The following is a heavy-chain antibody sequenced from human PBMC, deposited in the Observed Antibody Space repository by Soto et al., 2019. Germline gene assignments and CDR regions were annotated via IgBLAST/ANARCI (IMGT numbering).Heavy chain of an antibody. CDR1: GFTFSSYA. CDR3: AKDLSSFGVVIIGPGYYFDY. Sequence: GGSLRLSCAASGFTFSSYAMSWVRQAPGKGLEWVSAISGSGGSTYYADSVKGRFTISRDNSKNTLYLQMNSLRAEDTAVYYCAKDLSSFGVVIIGPGYYFDYWGQGTLVTVS. J-gene: IGHJ4*02. D-gene: IGHD3-3*01. V-gene: IGHV3-23*01. CDR2: ISGSGGST.